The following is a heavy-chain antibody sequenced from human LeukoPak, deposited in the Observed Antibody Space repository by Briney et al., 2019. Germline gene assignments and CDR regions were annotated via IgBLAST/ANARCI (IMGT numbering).Heavy chain of an antibody. CDR2: ISGSGGST. CDR3: AKGSYCSGGSCYDGAHY. Sequence: PGGSLRLSGAASGFTFSSYAMSWVRQAPGKGLEWVSAISGSGGSTYYADSVKGRFTISRDNSKNTLYLQMNSLRAEDTAVYYCAKGSYCSGGSCYDGAHYWGQGTLVTVSS. D-gene: IGHD2-15*01. CDR1: GFTFSSYA. J-gene: IGHJ4*02. V-gene: IGHV3-23*01.